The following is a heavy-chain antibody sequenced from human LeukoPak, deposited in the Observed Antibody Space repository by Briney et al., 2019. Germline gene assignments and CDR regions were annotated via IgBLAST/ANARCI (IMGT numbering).Heavy chain of an antibody. CDR1: GYIFTGYY. J-gene: IGHJ4*02. D-gene: IGHD3-16*01. CDR3: ARVRYRLAETYIDH. V-gene: IGHV1-2*02. Sequence: GASVKVSCKASGYIFTGYYMHWVRQAPGQGREWMGWSNPNSGDTNYAQKFQGRVTMTRDTSISTAYMELSRLRSDDTPVYYCARVRYRLAETYIDHWRQGTLASVPS. CDR2: SNPNSGDT.